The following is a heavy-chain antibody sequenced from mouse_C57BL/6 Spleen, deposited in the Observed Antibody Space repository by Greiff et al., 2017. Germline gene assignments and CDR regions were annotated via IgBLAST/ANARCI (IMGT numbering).Heavy chain of an antibody. V-gene: IGHV1-54*01. CDR3: ERGGQTGTFAY. CDR2: INPGSGGT. Sequence: QVQLQQSGAELVRPGTSVKVSCKASGYAFTNYLIEWVKQRPGQGLEWIGVINPGSGGTNYNEKFKCKATLTEDKSSSTDYMQLSRLTSEDAAVYFGERGGQTGTFAYWGQGTLVTVSA. D-gene: IGHD4-1*01. J-gene: IGHJ3*01. CDR1: GYAFTNYL.